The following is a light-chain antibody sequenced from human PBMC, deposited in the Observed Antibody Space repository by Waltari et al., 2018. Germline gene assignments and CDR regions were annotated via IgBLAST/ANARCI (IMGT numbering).Light chain of an antibody. CDR1: SSDVGSYNL. V-gene: IGLV2-23*01. CDR3: CSYAGSSTLV. CDR2: DDS. J-gene: IGLJ3*02. Sequence: HSALTHPASVSWSPGQSSTIPCTGTSSDVGSYNLVSWYQQHPDKAPKLMIYDDSKRPSGVSNRFSGSKSGNTAALTISGLQAEDEADYYCCSYAGSSTLVFGGGTKLTVL.